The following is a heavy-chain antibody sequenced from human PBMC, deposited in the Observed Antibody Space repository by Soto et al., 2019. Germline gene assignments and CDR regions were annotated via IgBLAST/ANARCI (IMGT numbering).Heavy chain of an antibody. CDR1: GFTFSSYG. CDR3: AKAPKYSSSWYYAFDI. D-gene: IGHD6-13*01. V-gene: IGHV3-30*18. CDR2: ISYDGSNK. Sequence: ESGGGVVQPGRSLRLSCAASGFTFSSYGMHWVRQAPGKGLEWVAVISYDGSNKYYADSVKGRFTISRDNSKNTLYLQMNSLRAEDTAVYYCAKAPKYSSSWYYAFDIWGQGTMVTVSS. J-gene: IGHJ3*02.